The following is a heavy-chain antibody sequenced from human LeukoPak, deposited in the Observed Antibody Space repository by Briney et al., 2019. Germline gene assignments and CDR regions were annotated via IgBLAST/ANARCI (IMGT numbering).Heavy chain of an antibody. CDR1: GGSISSYY. Sequence: NPSETLSLTCTVSGGSISSYYWGWIRQPPGKGLEWIGSIYYSGSTYYNPSLKSRVTISVDTSKNQFSLKLSSVTAADTAVYYCASAVEQGGAFDIWGQGTMVTVSS. D-gene: IGHD1/OR15-1a*01. J-gene: IGHJ3*02. CDR2: IYYSGST. V-gene: IGHV4-39*07. CDR3: ASAVEQGGAFDI.